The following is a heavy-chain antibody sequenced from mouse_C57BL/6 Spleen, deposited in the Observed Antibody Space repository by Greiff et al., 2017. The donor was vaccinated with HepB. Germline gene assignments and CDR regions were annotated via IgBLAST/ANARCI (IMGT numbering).Heavy chain of an antibody. V-gene: IGHV1-15*01. CDR1: GYTFTDYE. CDR3: TRWRHGSRGYFDV. D-gene: IGHD1-1*01. J-gene: IGHJ1*03. CDR2: IDPETGGT. Sequence: VQLQQSGAELVRPGASVTLSCKASGYTFTDYEMHWVKQTPVHGLEWIGAIDPETGGTAYNQKFKGKAILTADKSSSTAYMELRSLTSEDSAVYYCTRWRHGSRGYFDVWGTGTTVTVSS.